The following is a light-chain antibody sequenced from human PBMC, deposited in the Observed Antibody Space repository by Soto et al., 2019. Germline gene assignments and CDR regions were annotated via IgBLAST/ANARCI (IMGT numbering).Light chain of an antibody. J-gene: IGKJ4*01. CDR2: AAS. Sequence: DIQMTQSPSSLSAALGDRVPITCRASQCIGVDLSWFQQKPGNAPKLLIYAASTLQSGVPSRFSGSGSGTDFTLTVLSLQPEDGATYYCQKDNSAPLTFGGGTRVEIK. CDR1: QCIGVD. CDR3: QKDNSAPLT. V-gene: IGKV1-27*01.